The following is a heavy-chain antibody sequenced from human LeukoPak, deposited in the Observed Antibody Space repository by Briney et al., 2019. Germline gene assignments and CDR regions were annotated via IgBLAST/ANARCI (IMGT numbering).Heavy chain of an antibody. CDR2: IRQGGNEN. CDR1: GFTFDSYW. Sequence: GGSLRLSCVASGFTFDSYWMTWVRQVPGKGLEWVANIRQGGNENYYADSVEGHFTISRDNARNSLFLQMDSLRVEDTAVYYCARVGSWELQRVFDSWGQGTLVTVSS. CDR3: ARVGSWELQRVFDS. V-gene: IGHV3-7*01. D-gene: IGHD1-26*01. J-gene: IGHJ4*02.